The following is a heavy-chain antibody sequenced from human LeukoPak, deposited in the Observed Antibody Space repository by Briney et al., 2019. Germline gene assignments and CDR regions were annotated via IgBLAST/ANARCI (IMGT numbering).Heavy chain of an antibody. D-gene: IGHD4-17*01. CDR3: ARDSTTVTLPFFDY. J-gene: IGHJ4*02. CDR1: GGSFSGYY. CDR2: INHSGST. V-gene: IGHV4-34*01. Sequence: SETLSLTCAVSGGSFSGYYWSWIRQPPGKGLEWTGEINHSGSTNYNPSLKSRITISVDTSKNQFSLKLSSVTAADTAVYYCARDSTTVTLPFFDYWGQGTLVTVSS.